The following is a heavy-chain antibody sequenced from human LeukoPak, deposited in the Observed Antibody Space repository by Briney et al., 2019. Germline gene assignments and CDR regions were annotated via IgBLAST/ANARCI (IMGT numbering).Heavy chain of an antibody. CDR3: ARVAAQSRRNYYYMDV. J-gene: IGHJ6*03. CDR2: MNPNSGNT. Sequence: ASVKVSCKASGGTFSSYDINWVRQATGQGLEWMGWMNPNSGNTGYAQKFQGRVTITRNTSISTAYMELSSLRSEDTAVYYCARVAAQSRRNYYYMDVWGKGTTVTVSS. V-gene: IGHV1-8*03. CDR1: GGTFSSYD. D-gene: IGHD6-13*01.